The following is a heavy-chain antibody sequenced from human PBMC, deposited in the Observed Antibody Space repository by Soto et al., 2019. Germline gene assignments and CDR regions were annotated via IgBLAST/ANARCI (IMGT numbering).Heavy chain of an antibody. CDR1: GFSFRNAW. D-gene: IGHD3-3*02. CDR3: TTDHFFFSTLNYYYGMDV. Sequence: TWGCLGLSCAASGFSFRNAWMNWVRQAPGKGLEWVGRIKSKTDGGTTDYAAPVKGRFTISRDDSKNTLYLQMNSLKTEDTAVYYCTTDHFFFSTLNYYYGMDVWGQGTTVTVSS. J-gene: IGHJ6*02. CDR2: IKSKTDGGTT. V-gene: IGHV3-15*07.